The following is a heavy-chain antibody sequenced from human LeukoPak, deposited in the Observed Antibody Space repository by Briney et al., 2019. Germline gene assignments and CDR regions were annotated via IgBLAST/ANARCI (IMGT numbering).Heavy chain of an antibody. CDR3: AKGHPIAAAAEILDC. Sequence: PGGSLRLPCAASGFTFSSYAMSWVRQAPGKGLEWVSAISGSGDNTYYADSVKGRFTISRDSSKNTLYLQMNSLRAEDTAVYYCAKGHPIAAAAEILDCWGQGTLVNVSS. D-gene: IGHD6-13*01. J-gene: IGHJ4*02. V-gene: IGHV3-23*01. CDR2: ISGSGDNT. CDR1: GFTFSSYA.